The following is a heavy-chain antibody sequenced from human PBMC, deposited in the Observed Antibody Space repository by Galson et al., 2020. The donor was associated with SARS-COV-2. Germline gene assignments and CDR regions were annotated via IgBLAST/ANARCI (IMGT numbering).Heavy chain of an antibody. J-gene: IGHJ3*02. V-gene: IGHV3-66*02. D-gene: IGHD3-22*01. Sequence: GGSLRLSCAASGFTVSSNSISWVRQAPGKGLEWVSVIYSGGRTYYAHSVKGGFTLSRDNSKNTLYLQMNGLRAEDTAVYYCARGGLYYYDSSGYSNDAFDIWGQGTMVTVSS. CDR2: IYSGGRT. CDR3: ARGGLYYYDSSGYSNDAFDI. CDR1: GFTVSSNS.